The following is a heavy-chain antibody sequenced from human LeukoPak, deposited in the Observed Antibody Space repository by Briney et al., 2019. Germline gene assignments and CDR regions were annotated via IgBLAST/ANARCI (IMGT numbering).Heavy chain of an antibody. D-gene: IGHD3-22*01. Sequence: EASVKVSCKASGYTFTSYAMHWVRQAPGQRLEWMGWINAGNGNTKYSQKFQGRVTITRDTSASTAYMELSSLRSEDTAVYYCARVRGYYDSSGYYYYYYYGMDVWGQGTTVTVSS. CDR3: ARVRGYYDSSGYYYYYYYGMDV. CDR2: INAGNGNT. V-gene: IGHV1-3*01. J-gene: IGHJ6*02. CDR1: GYTFTSYA.